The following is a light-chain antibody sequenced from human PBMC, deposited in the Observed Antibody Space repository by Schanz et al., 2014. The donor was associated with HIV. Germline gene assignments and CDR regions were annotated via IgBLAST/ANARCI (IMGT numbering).Light chain of an antibody. Sequence: EIVLTQSPGTLSLSPGERATLSCRASQSVSSNYLAWYQHNAGQAPRLLIYGASTRATGIPARFSGSGSGTEFTLTISSLQSEDFAVYYCQQYNNWPRTFGQGTKLEIK. J-gene: IGKJ2*01. CDR1: QSVSSNY. CDR2: GAS. V-gene: IGKV3-15*01. CDR3: QQYNNWPRT.